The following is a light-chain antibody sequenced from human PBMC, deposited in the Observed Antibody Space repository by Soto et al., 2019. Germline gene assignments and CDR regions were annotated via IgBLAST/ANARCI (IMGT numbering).Light chain of an antibody. CDR2: DSS. V-gene: IGKV1-33*01. CDR1: QDISNY. Sequence: DIQMTQSPSSLSASVGDRVTITCQASQDISNYLNWYQQKPGKAPKLLIYDSSNMETGIASRFSGSGSGTDFTFTISSQQPQDIATYYCQQYNNLTFDQGTRLEI. J-gene: IGKJ5*01. CDR3: QQYNNLT.